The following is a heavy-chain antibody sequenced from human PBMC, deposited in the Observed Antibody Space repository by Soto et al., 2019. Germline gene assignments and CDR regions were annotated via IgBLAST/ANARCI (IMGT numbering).Heavy chain of an antibody. CDR1: GFTFSNFG. CDR2: MWSDGSTK. CDR3: ARDPHRCSGGSCYSVGFDY. V-gene: IGHV3-33*01. J-gene: IGHJ4*02. D-gene: IGHD2-15*01. Sequence: RLSCAASGFTFSNFGMHWVRQAPGKGLEWVTVMWSDGSTKYYVDSVKGRFTISRDNSENKVYLQMNSLRAEDTALYYCARDPHRCSGGSCYSVGFDYWGQGTLVTVSS.